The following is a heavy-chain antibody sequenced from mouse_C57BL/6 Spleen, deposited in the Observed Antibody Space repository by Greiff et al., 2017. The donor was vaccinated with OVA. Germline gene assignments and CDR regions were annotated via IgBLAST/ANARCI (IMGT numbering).Heavy chain of an antibody. CDR3: ARGGDYYGSSSYYFDY. J-gene: IGHJ2*01. CDR2: INPSTGGT. D-gene: IGHD1-1*01. Sequence: VQLQQSGPELVKPGASVKISCKASGYSFTGYYMNWVKQSPEKSLEWIGEINPSTGGTTYNQKFKAKATLTVDKSSSTAYMQLKSLTSEDSAVYYCARGGDYYGSSSYYFDYWGQGTTLTVSS. CDR1: GYSFTGYY. V-gene: IGHV1-42*01.